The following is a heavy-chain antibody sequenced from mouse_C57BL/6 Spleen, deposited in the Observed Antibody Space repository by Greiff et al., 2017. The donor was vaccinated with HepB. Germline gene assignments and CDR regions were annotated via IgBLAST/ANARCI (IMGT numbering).Heavy chain of an antibody. D-gene: IGHD1-1*01. V-gene: IGHV1-52*01. CDR1: GYTFTSYW. J-gene: IGHJ3*01. CDR2: IDPSDSET. CDR3: ARDYGSSSFAY. Sequence: VQLQQPGAELLRPGSSVKLSCKASGYTFTSYWMHWVKQRPIQGLEWIGNIDPSDSETHYNQKFKDKATLTVDKSSSTAYMQLSSLTSEDSAVYYCARDYGSSSFAYWGQGTLVTVSA.